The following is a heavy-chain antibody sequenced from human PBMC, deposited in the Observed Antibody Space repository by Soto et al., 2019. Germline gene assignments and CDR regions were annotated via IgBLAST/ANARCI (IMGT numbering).Heavy chain of an antibody. J-gene: IGHJ5*02. Sequence: PSETLSLTCTVSGGSVSSGSYYWSWIRQPPGKGLEWIGYIYYSGSTNYNPSLKSRVTISVDTSKNQFSLKLSSVTAADTAVYYCARECTGDYDLWSGYPPNWFDPWGQGTLVTVSS. D-gene: IGHD3-3*01. V-gene: IGHV4-61*01. CDR3: ARECTGDYDLWSGYPPNWFDP. CDR1: GGSVSSGSYY. CDR2: IYYSGST.